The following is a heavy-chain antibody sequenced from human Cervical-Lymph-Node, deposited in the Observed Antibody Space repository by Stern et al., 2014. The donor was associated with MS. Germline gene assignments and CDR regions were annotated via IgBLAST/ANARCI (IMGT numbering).Heavy chain of an antibody. D-gene: IGHD2-2*01. Sequence: QLQLQESGPGLVRPSGTLSLTCAVSGDSISNDNWWSWVRQPPAKGLEWIGEVYHTGSANYAPSLKSRVTISVDKSKNQFSLRLTSMTAADTAVYYCARDQGFQLMNSWGQGTLVIVSS. V-gene: IGHV4-4*02. J-gene: IGHJ4*02. CDR2: VYHTGSA. CDR3: ARDQGFQLMNS. CDR1: GDSISNDNW.